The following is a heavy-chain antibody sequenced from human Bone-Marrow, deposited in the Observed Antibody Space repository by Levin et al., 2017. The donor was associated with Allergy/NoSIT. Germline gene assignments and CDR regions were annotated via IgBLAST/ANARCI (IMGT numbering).Heavy chain of an antibody. D-gene: IGHD6-13*01. J-gene: IGHJ6*02. CDR1: GGTFSNYA. V-gene: IGHV1-69*13. Sequence: GASVKVSCKSSGGTFSNYAFIWVRQAPGQGLEWVGTIVPLFGLRNYAQKFQGRVTISADESTSTAYMEMSNLRSEDTARYFCAREKGYSSSFRGDGMDVWGQGTTVSVSS. CDR2: IVPLFGLR. CDR3: AREKGYSSSFRGDGMDV.